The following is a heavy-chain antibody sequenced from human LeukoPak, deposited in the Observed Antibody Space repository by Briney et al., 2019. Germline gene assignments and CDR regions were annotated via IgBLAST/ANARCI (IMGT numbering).Heavy chain of an antibody. CDR3: ARGYFSSWYCNWFDP. J-gene: IGHJ5*02. Sequence: PSETLSLTCTVSGGSISSYYWSWIRQPAGKGLEWIGRIYTSGSTNYNPSLKSRVTMSEDTSKNQFSLNLSSVTAADTAVYYCARGYFSSWYCNWFDPWGQGTLVAVSS. CDR1: GGSISSYY. CDR2: IYTSGST. V-gene: IGHV4-4*07. D-gene: IGHD6-13*01.